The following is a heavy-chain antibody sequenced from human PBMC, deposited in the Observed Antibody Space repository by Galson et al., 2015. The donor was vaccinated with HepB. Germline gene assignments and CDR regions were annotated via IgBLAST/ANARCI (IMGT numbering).Heavy chain of an antibody. J-gene: IGHJ4*02. Sequence: SLRLSCAASGFTFSSYAMSWVRQAPGKGLEWVSAISGSGGSTYDADSVKGRFTISRDNSKNTLYLQMNSLRAEDTAVYYCAKDGPDSSGWYVDYWGQGTLVTVSS. V-gene: IGHV3-23*01. CDR3: AKDGPDSSGWYVDY. CDR1: GFTFSSYA. CDR2: ISGSGGST. D-gene: IGHD6-19*01.